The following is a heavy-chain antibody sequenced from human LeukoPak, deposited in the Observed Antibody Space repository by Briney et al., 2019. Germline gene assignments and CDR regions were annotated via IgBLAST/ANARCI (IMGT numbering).Heavy chain of an antibody. CDR1: GGSISSSSYY. Sequence: SETLSLTCTVSGGSISSSSYYWGWIRQPPGKGLEWIGSIYYSGSTYYNPSLKSRVTISVDTSKYQFSLKLSSVTAADTAVYYCARRGMGAKLGWFDPWGQGTLVTVSS. CDR2: IYYSGST. J-gene: IGHJ5*02. D-gene: IGHD1-26*01. V-gene: IGHV4-39*01. CDR3: ARRGMGAKLGWFDP.